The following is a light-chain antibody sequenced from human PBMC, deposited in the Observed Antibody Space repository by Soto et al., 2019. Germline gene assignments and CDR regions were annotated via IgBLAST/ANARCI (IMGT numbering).Light chain of an antibody. Sequence: DIQMTQSPSTLSASVGDRVTITCRASQSISSWLAWYQQKPGKAPKLLIYDASSLESGVPSRFSGSGSGTDFTLTISRLAPEDFAVYYCQQHGISHITFGQGTRLEIK. CDR1: QSISSW. CDR3: QQHGISHIT. V-gene: IGKV1-5*01. J-gene: IGKJ5*01. CDR2: DAS.